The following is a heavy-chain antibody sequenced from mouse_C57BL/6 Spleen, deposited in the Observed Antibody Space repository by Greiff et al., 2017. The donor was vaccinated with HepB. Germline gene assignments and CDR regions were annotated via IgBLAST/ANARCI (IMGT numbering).Heavy chain of an antibody. Sequence: QVQLQQPGAELVRPGSSVKLSCKASGYTFTSYWMHWVKQRPIQGLEWIGNIDPSDSETHYNQKFKDKATLTVDKSSSTAYMQLSSLTSKDSAVYYCARGGRDYFDYWGQGTTLTVSS. D-gene: IGHD1-1*02. V-gene: IGHV1-52*01. CDR1: GYTFTSYW. CDR3: ARGGRDYFDY. J-gene: IGHJ2*01. CDR2: IDPSDSET.